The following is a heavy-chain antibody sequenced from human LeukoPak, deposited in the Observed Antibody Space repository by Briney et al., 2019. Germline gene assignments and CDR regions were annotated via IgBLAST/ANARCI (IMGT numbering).Heavy chain of an antibody. CDR2: MNPNSGDT. CDR1: GYSFTSYD. V-gene: IGHV1-8*01. CDR3: AREGYYYDSSGYPNYFDY. Sequence: ASVKVSCKASGYSFTSYDINWVRQAPGQGLEWMGWMNPNSGDTGYAQKFQGRVTITADESTSTAYMELSSLRSEDTAVYYCAREGYYYDSSGYPNYFDYWGQGTLVTVSS. J-gene: IGHJ4*02. D-gene: IGHD3-22*01.